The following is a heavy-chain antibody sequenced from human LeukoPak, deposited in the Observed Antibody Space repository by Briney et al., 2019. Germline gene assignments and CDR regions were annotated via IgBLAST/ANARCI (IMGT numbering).Heavy chain of an antibody. V-gene: IGHV3-30*03. D-gene: IGHD2-15*01. CDR3: ARVRGGFDY. J-gene: IGHJ4*02. CDR2: ISYDGSNK. Sequence: PGRSLTLSCAASGFSFTNHGMHWVRQAPGKGLEWVAIISYDGSNKYYADSVKGRFTISRHNSKNTLYLQMNSLRAEDTAVYYCARVRGGFDYWGQGTLVTVSS. CDR1: GFSFTNHG.